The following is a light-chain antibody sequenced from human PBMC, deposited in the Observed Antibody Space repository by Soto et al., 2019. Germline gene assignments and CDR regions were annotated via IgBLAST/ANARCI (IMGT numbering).Light chain of an antibody. V-gene: IGKV3-20*01. J-gene: IGKJ1*01. CDR1: QSVSSY. Sequence: EIVMTQSPATLSVSPGERATLSCRASQSVSSYLAWYQHKPGQAPRLLIYGASSRATGIPDRFSGSGSGTDFTLTISRLEPEDFAVYYCQQYGSSRTFGQGTKVDIK. CDR3: QQYGSSRT. CDR2: GAS.